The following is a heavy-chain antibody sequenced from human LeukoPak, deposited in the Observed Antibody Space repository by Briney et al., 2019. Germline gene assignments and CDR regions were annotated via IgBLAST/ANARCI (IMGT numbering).Heavy chain of an antibody. CDR1: GFTFSTYG. CDR2: ISGSGGST. J-gene: IGHJ5*02. CDR3: AKRGIAATNWFDP. Sequence: GGSLRLSCAASGFTFSTYGMSWVRQAPGEGLEWVSAISGSGGSTYNADSVKGRFTISRDNSKNTLYLQMNSLRAEDTAVYYCAKRGIAATNWFDPWGQGTLVTVSS. D-gene: IGHD6-25*01. V-gene: IGHV3-23*01.